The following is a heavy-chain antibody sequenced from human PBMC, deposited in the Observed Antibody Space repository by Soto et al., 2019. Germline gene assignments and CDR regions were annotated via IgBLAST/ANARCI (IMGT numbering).Heavy chain of an antibody. Sequence: GWSLRLSCSASGVTFSNDRMSGVRQAPGKGLEWVGRIKSKTDGWTTDYAAPVEGRFTISRDDSKNTLYLQMNSLKTEDTAVYYCTTDTWNYVGHTRRYYFDYWGQG. D-gene: IGHD1-7*01. J-gene: IGHJ4*02. CDR3: TTDTWNYVGHTRRYYFDY. V-gene: IGHV3-15*01. CDR1: GVTFSNDR. CDR2: IKSKTDGWTT.